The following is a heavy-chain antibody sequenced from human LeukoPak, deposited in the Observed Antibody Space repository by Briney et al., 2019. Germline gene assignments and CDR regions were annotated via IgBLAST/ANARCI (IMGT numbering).Heavy chain of an antibody. CDR2: IWYDGNNK. V-gene: IGHV3-33*06. Sequence: RSLRLSCEASGFTFSTHGMYWVRQAPGKGLEWVAVIWYDGNNKYYGDSVKGRFTISRDDSKNTLYLQMNSLRAEDMAVYYCAKGPELRHPRYYYYYMDVWGKGTTVTVSS. J-gene: IGHJ6*03. CDR1: GFTFSTHG. CDR3: AKGPELRHPRYYYYYMDV. D-gene: IGHD1-7*01.